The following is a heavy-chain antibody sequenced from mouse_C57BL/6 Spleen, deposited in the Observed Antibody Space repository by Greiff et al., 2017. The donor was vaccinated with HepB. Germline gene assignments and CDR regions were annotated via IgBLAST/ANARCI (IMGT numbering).Heavy chain of an antibody. D-gene: IGHD1-1*01. CDR3: ARYRYYYGSSRYFDY. Sequence: VQLQQSGPELVKPGASVKISCKASGYAFSSSWMNWVKQRPGKGLEWIGRIYPGDGDTNYNGKFKGKATLTADKSSSTAYMQLSSLTSEDSAVYFCARYRYYYGSSRYFDYWGQGTTLTVSS. J-gene: IGHJ2*01. CDR2: IYPGDGDT. CDR1: GYAFSSSW. V-gene: IGHV1-82*01.